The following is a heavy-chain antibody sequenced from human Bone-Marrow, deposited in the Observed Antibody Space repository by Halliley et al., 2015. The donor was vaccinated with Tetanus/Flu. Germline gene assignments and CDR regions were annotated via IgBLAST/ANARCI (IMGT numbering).Heavy chain of an antibody. CDR2: SGTISYT. D-gene: IGHD3-16*01. J-gene: IGHJ2*01. V-gene: IGHV3-11*05. CDR3: ARGRGTYWYFDL. Sequence: SGTISYTNYADSVKGRFPISRDNAKNSLYLQMNSLGAEDPAVYYCARGRGTYWYFDLWGRGTLVTVSS.